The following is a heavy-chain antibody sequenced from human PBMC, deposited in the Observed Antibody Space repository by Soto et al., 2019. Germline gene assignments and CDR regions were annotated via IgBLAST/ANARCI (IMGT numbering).Heavy chain of an antibody. CDR1: GFTFSDYY. Sequence: GRSLRLSCAASGFTFSDYYMSWIRQAPGKGLEWVSYISSSSSYTNYADSVKGRFTISRDNAKNSLYLQMNSLRAEDTAVYYCARGFYLRGVIINAAFDIWGQGTMVTVSS. J-gene: IGHJ3*02. V-gene: IGHV3-11*06. D-gene: IGHD3-10*02. CDR2: ISSSSSYT. CDR3: ARGFYLRGVIINAAFDI.